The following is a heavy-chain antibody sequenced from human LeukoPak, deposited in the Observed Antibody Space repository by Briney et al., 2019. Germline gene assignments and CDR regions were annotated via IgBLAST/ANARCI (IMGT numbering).Heavy chain of an antibody. V-gene: IGHV1-2*02. CDR3: MRDSTKLKFDS. D-gene: IGHD1-1*01. CDR1: GYSFTGYF. J-gene: IGHJ4*02. CDR2: INPNSGGT. Sequence: GASVKVSCKASGYSFTGYFMHWVRQAPGQGLEWLGWINPNSGGTNYAQKFQGRVTMARDTSISTAYMELSRLSPDDTAVYYCMRDSTKLKFDSWGQGTLVTVSS.